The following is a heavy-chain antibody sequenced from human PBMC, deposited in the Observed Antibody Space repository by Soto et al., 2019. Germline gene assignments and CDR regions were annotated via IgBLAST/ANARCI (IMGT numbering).Heavy chain of an antibody. J-gene: IGHJ4*02. CDR1: GYTFTTHA. D-gene: IGHD2-15*01. CDR3: ARDRVGNDY. Sequence: DSVKVSCNASGYTFTTHAMHWVRQAPGQTLEWLGWINTGNGYTQYPQKFQDRVTVTRDTSASTVYMELSSLDFEDTAIYYCARDRVGNDYWGQGTQVTVSS. CDR2: INTGNGYT. V-gene: IGHV1-3*04.